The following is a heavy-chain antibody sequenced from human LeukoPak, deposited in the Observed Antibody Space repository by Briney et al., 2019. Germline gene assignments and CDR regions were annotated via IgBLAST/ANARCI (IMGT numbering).Heavy chain of an antibody. CDR3: AISREGIRSNWFDP. J-gene: IGHJ5*02. Sequence: ASVKVSCKASGYSLTGYHMHWVRQAPGKGLEWMGGFDPEDGETIYAQKFQGRVTMTEDTSTDTAYMELSSLRSEDTAVYYCAISREGIRSNWFDPWGQGTLVTVSS. V-gene: IGHV1-24*01. CDR2: FDPEDGET. CDR1: GYSLTGYH. D-gene: IGHD5-24*01.